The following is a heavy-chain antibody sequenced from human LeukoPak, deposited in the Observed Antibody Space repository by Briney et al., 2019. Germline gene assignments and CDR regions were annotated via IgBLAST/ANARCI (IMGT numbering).Heavy chain of an antibody. V-gene: IGHV1-46*01. CDR2: INPSGGST. D-gene: IGHD5-18*01. CDR1: GYTFTSYY. Sequence: ASVKVSCKASGYTFTSYYMHWVRQAPGQGLEWMGIINPSGGSTSYAQKFQGRVTMTRDTSTSTVYMELSRLRSEDTAVYYCASFGYSYGDQPYFDYWGQGTLVTVSS. J-gene: IGHJ4*02. CDR3: ASFGYSYGDQPYFDY.